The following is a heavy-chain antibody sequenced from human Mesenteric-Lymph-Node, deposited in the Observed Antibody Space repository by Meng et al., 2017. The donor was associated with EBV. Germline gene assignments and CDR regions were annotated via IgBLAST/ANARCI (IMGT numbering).Heavy chain of an antibody. CDR3: ARSPSGYTYGSRFDY. CDR2: IYSSTT. Sequence: QLVESGGGLFQPGGSLIFSGAASGFTVSTNYMSWVRQAPGKGLEWVSFIYSSTTYYADSVKGRFTISRDNSKDTLYLQMTSLRADDTAVYYCARSPSGYTYGSRFDYWGQGTLVTVSS. D-gene: IGHD5-18*01. V-gene: IGHV3-53*01. CDR1: GFTVSTNY. J-gene: IGHJ4*02.